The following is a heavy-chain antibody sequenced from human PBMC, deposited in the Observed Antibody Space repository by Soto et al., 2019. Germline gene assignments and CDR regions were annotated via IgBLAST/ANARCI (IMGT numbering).Heavy chain of an antibody. D-gene: IGHD2-2*02. CDR3: RLGVVVPAAIRGGYYSGMDI. Sequence: PVGPRRLSCAAFGLALRSTWTGWVRRSPGKGLGWVTNKKQDGDNKYYADSVKGRFTISRDNAKNSLYQQRNRLRAEDTAVYHCRLGVVVPAAIRGGYYSGMDIWGQGTTVTVSS. J-gene: IGHJ6*02. V-gene: IGHV3-7*03. CDR1: GLALRSTW. CDR2: KKQDGDNK.